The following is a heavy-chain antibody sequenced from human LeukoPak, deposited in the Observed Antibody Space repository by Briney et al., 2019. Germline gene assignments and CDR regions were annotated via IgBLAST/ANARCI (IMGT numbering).Heavy chain of an antibody. CDR2: ISSSGSTI. J-gene: IGHJ4*02. CDR1: GFTFSSYE. Sequence: GSLRLSCAASGFTFSSYEMNWVRQAPGKGLEWVSYISSSGSTIYYADSVKGRFTISRDNAKNSLYLQMNSLRAEDTAVYYCARDCGVLSGSCDWGQGTLVTVSS. D-gene: IGHD1-26*01. CDR3: ARDCGVLSGSCD. V-gene: IGHV3-48*03.